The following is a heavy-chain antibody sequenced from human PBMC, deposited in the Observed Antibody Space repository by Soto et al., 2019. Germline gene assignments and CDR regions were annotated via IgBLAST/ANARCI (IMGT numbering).Heavy chain of an antibody. J-gene: IGHJ4*02. CDR1: GYTFTGYY. CDR3: AREGRYSGYDRGFDY. D-gene: IGHD5-12*01. Sequence: ASVKVSCKASGYTFTGYYMHWVRQAPGQGLEWLGLINPNSGGTNYAQKFQGWVTMTRDTSISTAYMELSRLRSDDTAVYYCAREGRYSGYDRGFDYWGQGTLVTVSS. V-gene: IGHV1-2*04. CDR2: INPNSGGT.